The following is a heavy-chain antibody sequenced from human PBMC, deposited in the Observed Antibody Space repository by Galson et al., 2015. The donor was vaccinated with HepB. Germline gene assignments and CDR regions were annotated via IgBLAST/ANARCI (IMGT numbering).Heavy chain of an antibody. CDR2: IYYTGTT. CDR1: GGAISSSNYY. J-gene: IGHJ6*02. Sequence: ETLSLTCTVSGGAISSSNYYWGWVRQPPGKGLVWIGNIYYTGTTYYNPSLKSRVTISVDMSKNQFSLKLSSVTAADTAVYYCARVALLWFGELETYYYYGMDVWGQGTTVTVSS. D-gene: IGHD3-10*01. V-gene: IGHV4-39*02. CDR3: ARVALLWFGELETYYYYGMDV.